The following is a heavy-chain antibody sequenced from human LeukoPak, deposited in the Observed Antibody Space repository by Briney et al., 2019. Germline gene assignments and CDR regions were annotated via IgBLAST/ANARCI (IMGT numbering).Heavy chain of an antibody. V-gene: IGHV4-4*07. Sequence: PSETLSLTCTVSGGSISSYYWSWIRQPAGKGLEWIGRIYTSGSTNYNPSLKSRVTMSVDTSKNQFSLKLSSVTAADTAVYYCARDAGLLWFGELYAFDIWGQGTMATVSS. CDR1: GGSISSYY. D-gene: IGHD3-10*01. CDR2: IYTSGST. CDR3: ARDAGLLWFGELYAFDI. J-gene: IGHJ3*02.